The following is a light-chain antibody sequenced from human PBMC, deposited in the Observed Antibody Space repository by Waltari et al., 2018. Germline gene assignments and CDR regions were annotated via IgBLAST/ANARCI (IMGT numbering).Light chain of an antibody. Sequence: DIQMTQSPSTLSASVGDRVTIPCRASQTVSLSLAWHQQKPGKAPKLLIQKATILQGGGPARFSGSGSETEFTLTIDGLQPDDFATYYCQQYDGYSTFGQGTKLEI. CDR2: KAT. CDR3: QQYDGYST. CDR1: QTVSLS. J-gene: IGKJ2*01. V-gene: IGKV1-5*03.